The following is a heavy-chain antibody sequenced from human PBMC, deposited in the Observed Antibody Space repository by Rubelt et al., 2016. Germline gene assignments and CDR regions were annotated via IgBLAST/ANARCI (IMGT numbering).Heavy chain of an antibody. D-gene: IGHD6-13*01. CDR3: ARDRLHSSSWMGGKDNNWFDP. CDR2: IIPIFGTA. V-gene: IGHV1-69*06. CDR1: GGTFSSYA. J-gene: IGHJ5*02. Sequence: QVQLVQSGAEAKKPGSSVKVSCKASGGTFSSYAISWVRQAPGQGLEWMGGIIPIFGTANYAQKFQGRVTITADKSTSTAYMELSSLRSEDTAVYYCARDRLHSSSWMGGKDNNWFDPWGQGTLVTVSS.